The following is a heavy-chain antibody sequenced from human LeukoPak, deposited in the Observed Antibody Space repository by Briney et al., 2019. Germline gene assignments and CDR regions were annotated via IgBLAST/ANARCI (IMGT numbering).Heavy chain of an antibody. V-gene: IGHV1-69*13. CDR3: ARDPIPTPTSPPRVYYYHGMDV. J-gene: IGHJ6*02. Sequence: ASVTVSCKASGGTFSSYAISWVRQAPGQGLEWMGGIIPIFGTANYAQKFQGRVTITADESTSTAYMELSSLRSEDTAVYYCARDPIPTPTSPPRVYYYHGMDVWGQGTTVTVSS. CDR1: GGTFSSYA. CDR2: IIPIFGTA. D-gene: IGHD2-2*01.